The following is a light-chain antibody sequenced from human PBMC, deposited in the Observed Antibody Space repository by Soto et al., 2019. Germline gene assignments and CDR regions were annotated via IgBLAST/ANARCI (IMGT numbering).Light chain of an antibody. Sequence: EIVLTQSPGTLSLSPGERATLSCRASQSVSSIYLAWYQQKPGQAPSLLVYGATNRATGIPARFSGSGSGTEFTLTISSLQSEDFAAYYCQQYGSSPRTFGQGTKVDIK. J-gene: IGKJ1*01. CDR2: GAT. CDR1: QSVSSIY. V-gene: IGKV3-20*01. CDR3: QQYGSSPRT.